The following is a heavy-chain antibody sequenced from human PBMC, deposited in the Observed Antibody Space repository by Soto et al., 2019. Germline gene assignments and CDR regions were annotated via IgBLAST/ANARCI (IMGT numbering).Heavy chain of an antibody. CDR1: GFTFDDYG. V-gene: IGHV3-20*04. CDR2: INWNGGST. CDR3: ARDLAYGDGYYYYGMDV. J-gene: IGHJ6*02. D-gene: IGHD3-10*01. Sequence: EVQLVESGGGVVGPGGSLRLSCAASGFTFDDYGMSWVRQAPGKGLEWVSGINWNGGSTGYADSVKGRFTISRDNAKNSLYLQINSLRAEDTALYYCARDLAYGDGYYYYGMDVWGQGTTVTVSS.